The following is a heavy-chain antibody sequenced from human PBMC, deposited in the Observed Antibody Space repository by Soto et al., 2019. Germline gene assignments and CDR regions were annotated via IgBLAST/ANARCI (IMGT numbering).Heavy chain of an antibody. D-gene: IGHD3-9*01. CDR1: GGSSSSSSYY. J-gene: IGHJ6*02. Sequence: SETLSLRCTVAGGSSSSSSYYWGWIRQPPGKGLEWIGSIYYSGSTYYNPSLKSRVTISVDTSKNQFSLKLSSVTAADTAVYYCARHPLENFDWLSFYYYYYGMDVWGQGTTVTVSS. V-gene: IGHV4-39*01. CDR3: ARHPLENFDWLSFYYYYYGMDV. CDR2: IYYSGST.